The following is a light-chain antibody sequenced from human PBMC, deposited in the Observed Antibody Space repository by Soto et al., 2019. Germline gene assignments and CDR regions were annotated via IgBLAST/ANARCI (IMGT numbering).Light chain of an antibody. CDR3: QQLDDWPT. Sequence: EIVMTQSPATLLLSTGETATLSCRASQSCREKLARYQHNPGPAPMLLIYGTSNRATGIPDRISGSRSGTEFTLTISSLQSEDFGVYYCQQLDDWPTFGQGTKVDI. CDR1: QSCREK. J-gene: IGKJ1*01. V-gene: IGKV3-15*01. CDR2: GTS.